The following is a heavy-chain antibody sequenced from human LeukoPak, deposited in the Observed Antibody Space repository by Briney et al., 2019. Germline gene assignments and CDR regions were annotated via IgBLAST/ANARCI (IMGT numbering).Heavy chain of an antibody. V-gene: IGHV1-2*02. J-gene: IGHJ5*01. CDR3: ARVLFNSGYDS. CDR2: INPNSGDT. CDR1: GYTFTGDY. Sequence: GASVKVSCKASGYTFTGDYMRCVRQAPGQRLEWMGWINPNSGDTRYEQKFQGRVTMTRDTSIDTAHMELGSLTSDDTAVYYCARVLFNSGYDSWGQGTLVTVSS. D-gene: IGHD3-9*01.